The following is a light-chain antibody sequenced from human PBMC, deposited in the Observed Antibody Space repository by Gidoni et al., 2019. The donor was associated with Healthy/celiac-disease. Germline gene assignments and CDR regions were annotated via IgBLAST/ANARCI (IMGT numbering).Light chain of an antibody. J-gene: IGKJ1*01. CDR3: QQYNSYPWT. CDR2: KAS. V-gene: IGKV1-5*03. Sequence: DIQITQSPSTLSASVGDTVTITCRASQSISSWFAWYQQKPGKAPKLLIYKASSLESGVPSRFSGSGSGTEFTLTISSLQPDDFATYYCQQYNSYPWTFGQGTKVEIK. CDR1: QSISSW.